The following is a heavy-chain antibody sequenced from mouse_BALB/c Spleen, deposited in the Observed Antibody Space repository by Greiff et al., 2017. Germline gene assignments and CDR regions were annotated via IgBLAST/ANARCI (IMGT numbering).Heavy chain of an antibody. CDR2: IDPANGNT. D-gene: IGHD2-10*01. V-gene: IGHV14-3*02. CDR1: GFNIKDTY. CDR3: AAYYGNPYFDY. Sequence: LVESGAELVKPGASVKLSCTASGFNIKDTYMHWVKQRPEQGLEWIGRIDPANGNTKYDPKFQGKATITADTSSNTAYLQLSSLTSEDTAVYYCAAYYGNPYFDYWGQGTTLTVSS. J-gene: IGHJ2*01.